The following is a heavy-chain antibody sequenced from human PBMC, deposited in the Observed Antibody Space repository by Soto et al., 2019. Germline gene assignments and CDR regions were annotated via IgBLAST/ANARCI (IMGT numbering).Heavy chain of an antibody. CDR3: AGVTNVVAATTDPWCFDY. V-gene: IGHV4-59*08. CDR1: GGSISSYY. J-gene: IGHJ4*02. D-gene: IGHD2-15*01. CDR2: IYYSGST. Sequence: PSETLSLTCTVSGGSISSYYWSWIRQPPGKGLEWIGYIYYSGSTNYNPSLKSRVTISVDTSKNQFSLKLSSVTAADTAVYYCAGVTNVVAATTDPWCFDYWGQGTLVTVSS.